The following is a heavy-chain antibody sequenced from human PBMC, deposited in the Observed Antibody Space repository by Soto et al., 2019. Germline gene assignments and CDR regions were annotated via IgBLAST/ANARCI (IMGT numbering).Heavy chain of an antibody. J-gene: IGHJ4*02. D-gene: IGHD2-21*02. Sequence: QAQLVQSGAEVKKPGASVKVSCKASGYTFTNYYIHWVRQAPGQGLEWMGWVNPRSGDTNYAQKFQRRVTMTRDTSISTAYMELSRLRSDDTAVYYCARQLAYCGGDCYTEPIEYWGQGTLVTVSS. V-gene: IGHV1-2*02. CDR1: GYTFTNYY. CDR2: VNPRSGDT. CDR3: ARQLAYCGGDCYTEPIEY.